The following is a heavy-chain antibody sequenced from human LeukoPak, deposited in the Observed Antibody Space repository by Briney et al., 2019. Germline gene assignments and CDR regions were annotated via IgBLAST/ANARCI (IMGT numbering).Heavy chain of an antibody. CDR2: IYSGGST. D-gene: IGHD1-26*01. V-gene: IGHV3-53*01. Sequence: GGSLRLSCAASGFTVSSNYMSWVRQAPGKGLEWFSVIYSGGSTYYADSVKGRFTISRDNSKNTLYLQMNSLRAEDTAVYYCARVGSQATFDYWGQGTLVTVSS. CDR1: GFTVSSNY. CDR3: ARVGSQATFDY. J-gene: IGHJ4*02.